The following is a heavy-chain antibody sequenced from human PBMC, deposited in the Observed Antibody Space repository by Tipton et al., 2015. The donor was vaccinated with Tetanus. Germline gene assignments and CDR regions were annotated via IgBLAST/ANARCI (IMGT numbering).Heavy chain of an antibody. V-gene: IGHV1-18*01. D-gene: IGHD5-12*01. CDR2: ISGNNGDT. CDR1: GYIFTSYG. CDR3: TPGKYSGYDNFDY. Sequence: QSGAEVKKPGASMKVSCKAFGYIFTSYGISWVRQAPGQGLEWMGWISGNNGDTKYAQNLQGRVTMTTDTSTSTAYMELRSLRSDDTAVYYCTPGKYSGYDNFDYWGQGTLVTVSS. J-gene: IGHJ4*02.